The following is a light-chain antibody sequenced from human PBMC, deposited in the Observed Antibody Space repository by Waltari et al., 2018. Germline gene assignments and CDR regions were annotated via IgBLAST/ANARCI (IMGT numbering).Light chain of an antibody. J-gene: IGKJ4*01. CDR1: QSLLSSSNNKNY. Sequence: IVMTQSPDSLVVSLGERATINSSASQSLLSSSNNKNYLAWYQQKPGQPPRLLMYWASLRESGVPERFSGSGSATDFTLTISSLQAEDVAVYYCQQYYTSPLTFGGGTKVEIK. V-gene: IGKV4-1*01. CDR2: WAS. CDR3: QQYYTSPLT.